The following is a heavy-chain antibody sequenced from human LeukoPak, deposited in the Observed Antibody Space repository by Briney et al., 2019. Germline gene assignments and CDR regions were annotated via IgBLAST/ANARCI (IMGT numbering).Heavy chain of an antibody. CDR1: GFTFSSYW. V-gene: IGHV3-7*01. D-gene: IGHD3-22*01. Sequence: GGSLRLSCAASGFTFSSYWMSWVRQAPGKGLEWVANIKQDGSEKCYVDSVKGRFTISRDNAKNSLYLQMNSLRAEDTAVYYCASSADSGYSLDWGQGTLVTVSS. CDR2: IKQDGSEK. J-gene: IGHJ4*02. CDR3: ASSADSGYSLD.